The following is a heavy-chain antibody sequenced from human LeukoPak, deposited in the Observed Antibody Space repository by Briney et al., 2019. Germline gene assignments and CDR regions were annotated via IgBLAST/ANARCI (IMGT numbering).Heavy chain of an antibody. CDR2: ISGSGGST. V-gene: IGHV3-23*01. D-gene: IGHD4-17*01. Sequence: PGGSLRLSCAASGFTFSSYAISWVRQAPGKGLEWVSAISGSGGSTYYADSVKGRFTISRDNSKNTLHLQMNSLRAEDTAVYYCAKHATVTTNHFDYWGQGTLVTVYS. CDR1: GFTFSSYA. J-gene: IGHJ4*02. CDR3: AKHATVTTNHFDY.